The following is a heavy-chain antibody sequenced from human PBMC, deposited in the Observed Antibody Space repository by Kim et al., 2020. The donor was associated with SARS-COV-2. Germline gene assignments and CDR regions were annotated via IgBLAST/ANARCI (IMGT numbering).Heavy chain of an antibody. CDR1: GASISRSVW. Sequence: SETLSLTCAVSGASISRSVWWSWVRQPPGKGLEWIGEVYHGGQTNYSPSLQSRIIISVDKSKNQFSLKLSSVTAADTAVYYCAASSGWWRLDSWGQGTLV. V-gene: IGHV4-4*02. J-gene: IGHJ5*01. CDR2: VYHGGQT. D-gene: IGHD6-19*01. CDR3: AASSGWWRLDS.